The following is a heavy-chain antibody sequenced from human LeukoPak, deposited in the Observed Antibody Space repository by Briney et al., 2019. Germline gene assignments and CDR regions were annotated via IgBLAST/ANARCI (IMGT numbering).Heavy chain of an antibody. CDR3: ATWGSSFPYYHYYMDV. J-gene: IGHJ6*03. Sequence: PGGFLRLSCAASGFTFDDYGMSWVRQAPGKGLEWVSGINWNGGSTGYADSVKGRFTLSRDNSKNTLYLQMNSLRAEDTAVYYCATWGSSFPYYHYYMDVWGKGTTVTVSS. CDR1: GFTFDDYG. CDR2: INWNGGST. V-gene: IGHV3-20*04. D-gene: IGHD6-13*01.